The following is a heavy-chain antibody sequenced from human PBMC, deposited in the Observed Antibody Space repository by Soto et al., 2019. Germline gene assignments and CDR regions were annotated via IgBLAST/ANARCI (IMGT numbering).Heavy chain of an antibody. Sequence: QVQLQESGPGVMKPAETLSLTCNVSGGSIGTSYWSWVRQPPEKGLEFIGYMYYGGSTNYNPSLKSRVTISIDTSKNQFSLSLTSVTAADTAMYCCAKVAYRSFAVWGQGTMVTVSS. CDR3: AKVAYRSFAV. CDR2: MYYGGST. V-gene: IGHV4-59*12. J-gene: IGHJ3*01. CDR1: GGSIGTSY. D-gene: IGHD1-26*01.